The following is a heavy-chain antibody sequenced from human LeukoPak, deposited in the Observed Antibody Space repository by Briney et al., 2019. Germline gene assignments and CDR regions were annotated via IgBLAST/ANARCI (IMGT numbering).Heavy chain of an antibody. D-gene: IGHD2/OR15-2a*01. Sequence: GGSLRLSCAASGFTFRNTWMSWVRQAPGKGLVWVSRINSDGSSTTYADSVKGRSTISRDNARNTLYLQMNSLRAEDTAVYYCARGRGTIYMFDYWGQGTLVTVSS. CDR3: ARGRGTIYMFDY. CDR2: INSDGSST. V-gene: IGHV3-74*01. J-gene: IGHJ4*02. CDR1: GFTFRNTW.